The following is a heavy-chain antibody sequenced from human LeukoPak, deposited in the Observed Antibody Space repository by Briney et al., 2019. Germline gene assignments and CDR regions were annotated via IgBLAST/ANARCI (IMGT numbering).Heavy chain of an antibody. Sequence: TGGSLRLSCAASGFTFSSYGMTWVRQAPGKGLEWVANIRHDGSEMYYVDSVKGRFTVSRDNAKHSLYLQMNSLRAEDTAIYYCARDSVERLTTSDWGPGTPVTVSS. CDR3: ARDSVERLTTSD. CDR2: IRHDGSEM. D-gene: IGHD3-22*01. J-gene: IGHJ4*02. V-gene: IGHV3-7*01. CDR1: GFTFSSYG.